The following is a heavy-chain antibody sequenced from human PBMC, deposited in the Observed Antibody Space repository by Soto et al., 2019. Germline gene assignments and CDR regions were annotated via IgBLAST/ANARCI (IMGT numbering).Heavy chain of an antibody. J-gene: IGHJ5*02. CDR1: VYTFTSYG. CDR2: ISAYNGNT. Sequence: QVQLVQSGAEVKKPGASVKVSCKASVYTFTSYGISWVRQAPGQGLEWMGWISAYNGNTNYAQKLQGRVTMTTDTSTRTAYMELRSLRSDDTYVYYCARDRCTYNLIPFDPWGQGTLVTVSS. V-gene: IGHV1-18*01. CDR3: ARDRCTYNLIPFDP. D-gene: IGHD1-20*01.